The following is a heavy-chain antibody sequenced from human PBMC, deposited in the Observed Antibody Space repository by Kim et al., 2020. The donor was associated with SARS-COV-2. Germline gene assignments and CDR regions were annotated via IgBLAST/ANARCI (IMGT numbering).Heavy chain of an antibody. V-gene: IGHV7-4-1*02. CDR3: ARDRRVLRYFDWLLRGHSGGSFDY. Sequence: ASVKVSCKASGYTFTSYAMNWVRQAPGQGLEWMGWINTNTGNPTYAQGFTGRFVFSLDTSVSTAYLQISSLKAEDTAVYYCARDRRVLRYFDWLLRGHSGGSFDYWGQGTLVTVSS. J-gene: IGHJ4*02. CDR2: INTNTGNP. D-gene: IGHD3-9*01. CDR1: GYTFTSYA.